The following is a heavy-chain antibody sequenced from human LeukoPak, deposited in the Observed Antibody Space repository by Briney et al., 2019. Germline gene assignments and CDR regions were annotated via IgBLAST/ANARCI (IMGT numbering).Heavy chain of an antibody. J-gene: IGHJ6*02. D-gene: IGHD6-19*01. V-gene: IGHV4-31*03. CDR3: ARHLYSSGWRSFSYYYGMDA. Sequence: SQTLSLTCTVSGGSISSGGYYWSWIRQHPGKGLEWIGYIYYSGSTYYNPSLKSRVTISVDTSKNQFSLKLSSVTAADTAVYYCARHLYSSGWRSFSYYYGMDAWGQGTTVTVSS. CDR1: GGSISSGGYY. CDR2: IYYSGST.